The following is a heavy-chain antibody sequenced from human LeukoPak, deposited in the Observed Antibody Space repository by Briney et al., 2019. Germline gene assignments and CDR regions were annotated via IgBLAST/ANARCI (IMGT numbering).Heavy chain of an antibody. CDR3: ARDSYSGSYFDY. J-gene: IGHJ4*02. D-gene: IGHD1-26*01. CDR1: GVTFRSFA. CDR2: ISYDGSTK. V-gene: IGHV3-30*04. Sequence: GGSLRLSCAASGVTFRSFAVHWVRQAPGKGLEWVAIISYDGSTKWYADSVKGRFTISRDNSKNTLYLQMNSLRAEDTAVYYCARDSYSGSYFDYWGQGTLVTVSS.